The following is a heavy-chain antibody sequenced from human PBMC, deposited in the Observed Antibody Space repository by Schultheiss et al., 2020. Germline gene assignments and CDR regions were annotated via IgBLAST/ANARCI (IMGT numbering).Heavy chain of an antibody. V-gene: IGHV4-30-2*01. CDR2: IYHSGST. Sequence: SETLSLTCAVSGGSISSGGYSWSWIRQPPGKGLEWIGYIYHSGSTYYNPSLKSRVTISVDRSKNQFSLKLSSVTAADTAVYYCARAAAGSVDYYYGMDVWGQGTTVTVSS. CDR3: ARAAAGSVDYYYGMDV. CDR1: GGSISSGGYS. D-gene: IGHD6-13*01. J-gene: IGHJ6*02.